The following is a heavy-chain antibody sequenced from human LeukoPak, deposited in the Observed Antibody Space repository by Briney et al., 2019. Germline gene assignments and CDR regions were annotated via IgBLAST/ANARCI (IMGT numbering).Heavy chain of an antibody. CDR3: AREVVVAAKFDY. Sequence: GGSLRLSCAASGFTFSSYAMHWVRQAPGKGLEGVAVISYDGSNKYYADSVKGRFTISRDNSKNTRYLQMNSLRAEDTAVYYCAREVVVAAKFDYWGQGTLVTVSS. CDR1: GFTFSSYA. D-gene: IGHD2-15*01. J-gene: IGHJ4*02. V-gene: IGHV3-30*04. CDR2: ISYDGSNK.